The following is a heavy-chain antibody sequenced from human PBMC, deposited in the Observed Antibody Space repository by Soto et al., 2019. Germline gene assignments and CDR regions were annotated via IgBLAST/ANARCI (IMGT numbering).Heavy chain of an antibody. J-gene: IGHJ4*02. CDR1: GGSFSGYY. Sequence: QVQLQQWGAGLLKPSETLSLTCAVYGGSFSGYYWTWIRQPPGTGPEWIGEINHSGSTNYHPSLKSRVTISVDTSKNQFSLKLTSVTAAETAVYYCARDKITGLFDYWGQGTLVTVSS. CDR3: ARDKITGLFDY. CDR2: INHSGST. D-gene: IGHD2-8*02. V-gene: IGHV4-34*01.